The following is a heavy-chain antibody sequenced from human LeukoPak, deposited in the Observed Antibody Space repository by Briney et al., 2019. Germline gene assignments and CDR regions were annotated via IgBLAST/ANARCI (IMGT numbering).Heavy chain of an antibody. CDR3: ARTSSSGLVGGYYFDY. Sequence: GGSLRLSCTVSGFTVSSNSMSWVRQAPGKGLEWVSFIYSDNTHYSDSVKGRFTISRDNSKNTLYLQMNSLRAEDTAVYYCARTSSSGLVGGYYFDYWGQGTLVTVSS. V-gene: IGHV3-53*01. J-gene: IGHJ4*02. CDR2: IYSDNT. D-gene: IGHD6-19*01. CDR1: GFTVSSNS.